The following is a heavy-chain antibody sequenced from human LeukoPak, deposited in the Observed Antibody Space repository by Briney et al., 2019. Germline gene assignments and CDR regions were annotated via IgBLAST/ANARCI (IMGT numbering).Heavy chain of an antibody. Sequence: ASVKVSCKASGYTFTGYYMHWVRQAPGQGLEWMGWINPNSGGTNYAQKFQGRVTMTRDTSISTAYMELSGLRSDDTAVYYCARDRWRGQQPYYWGQGTLVTVSS. CDR2: INPNSGGT. CDR3: ARDRWRGQQPYY. V-gene: IGHV1-2*02. D-gene: IGHD6-13*01. J-gene: IGHJ4*02. CDR1: GYTFTGYY.